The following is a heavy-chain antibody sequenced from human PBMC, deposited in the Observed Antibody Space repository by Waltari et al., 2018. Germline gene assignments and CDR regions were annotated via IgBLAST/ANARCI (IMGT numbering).Heavy chain of an antibody. D-gene: IGHD3-3*01. Sequence: QLQLQESGPGLVKPSETLSLTCTVSGGSISSSSYYCGWLRQPPGKGLEWIGSIYYSGSTYYNPSLKSRVTISVDTSKNQFSLKLSSVTAADTAVYYCAPYDFWSGYYGYWGQGTLVTVSS. CDR2: IYYSGST. J-gene: IGHJ4*02. CDR3: APYDFWSGYYGY. V-gene: IGHV4-39*07. CDR1: GGSISSSSYY.